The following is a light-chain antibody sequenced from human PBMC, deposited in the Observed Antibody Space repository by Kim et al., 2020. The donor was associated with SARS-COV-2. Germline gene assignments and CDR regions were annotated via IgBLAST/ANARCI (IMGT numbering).Light chain of an antibody. CDR1: QNVGSS. V-gene: IGKV1-9*01. CDR2: GAS. J-gene: IGKJ2*01. Sequence: GYRRTLTCRAMQNVGSSLAGYQQTPGKAPKLLIYGASHLQTGVPPRFSASASGTDFTLTISSLQTEDFATYSCQQLHISPYSFGQGTKLEI. CDR3: QQLHISPYS.